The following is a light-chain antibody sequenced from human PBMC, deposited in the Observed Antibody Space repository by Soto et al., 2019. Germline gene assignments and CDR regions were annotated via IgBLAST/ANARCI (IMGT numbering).Light chain of an antibody. J-gene: IGKJ5*01. V-gene: IGKV3-11*01. CDR1: QSVSSY. CDR2: DAS. CDR3: QQLSNWIT. Sequence: EIVLTQSPATLSLSPGERATLSCRASQSVSSYLAWYQQKPGQAPRLLIYDASTRATGIPARFSGSGSGTDFTLTISSLEPEDFAVYYCQQLSNWITFGQGTRLDIE.